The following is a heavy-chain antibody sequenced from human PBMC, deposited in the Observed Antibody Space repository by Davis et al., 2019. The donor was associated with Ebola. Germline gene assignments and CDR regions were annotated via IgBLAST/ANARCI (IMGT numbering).Heavy chain of an antibody. CDR2: INPSGGST. D-gene: IGHD3-9*01. J-gene: IGHJ5*02. CDR1: GYTFTGYY. Sequence: ASVKVSCKASGYTFTGYYMHWVRQAPGQGLEWMGIINPSGGSTSYAQKFQGRVTMTRDTSTSTVYMELSSLRSEDTAVYYCARAQYYDILTAGDNWFDPWGQGTLVTVSS. CDR3: ARAQYYDILTAGDNWFDP. V-gene: IGHV1-46*01.